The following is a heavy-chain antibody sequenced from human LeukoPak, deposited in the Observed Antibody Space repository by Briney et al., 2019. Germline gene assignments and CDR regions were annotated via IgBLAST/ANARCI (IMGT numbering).Heavy chain of an antibody. J-gene: IGHJ4*02. D-gene: IGHD5-18*01. Sequence: GSLRLSCAASGFTFSSYAMSWVRQAPGKGLEWVSGISGSGGSIYYADSVKGRFTISRDSSKNTLNLQMNSLRAEDTAVYYCAKHGDTAMWLDYWGQGTLVTVSS. CDR2: ISGSGGSI. V-gene: IGHV3-23*01. CDR3: AKHGDTAMWLDY. CDR1: GFTFSSYA.